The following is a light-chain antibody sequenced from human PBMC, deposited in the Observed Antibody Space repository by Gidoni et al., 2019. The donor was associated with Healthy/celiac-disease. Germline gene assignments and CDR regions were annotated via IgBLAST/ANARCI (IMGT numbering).Light chain of an antibody. J-gene: IGKJ1*01. V-gene: IGKV1-9*01. Sequence: DIQLTQSPSFLSASVGDRVTLTCRASQGISGYLAWYQQKPGKAPKLLIYAASTLQSGVPSRFSGSGSGAEFTLTISSLQPEDFATYYCQQLNSYPTWAFGQGTKVEIK. CDR1: QGISGY. CDR3: QQLNSYPTWA. CDR2: AAS.